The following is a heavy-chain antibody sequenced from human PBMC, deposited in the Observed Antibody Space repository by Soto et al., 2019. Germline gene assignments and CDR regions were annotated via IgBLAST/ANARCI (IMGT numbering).Heavy chain of an antibody. CDR2: IWYDGGNK. CDR1: GFTFSSYG. J-gene: IGHJ6*02. Sequence: GGSLRLSCAASGFTFSSYGMHWVRQDPGRGLEGVAVIWYDGGNKYYADSVKGRFTISRDNSKNTLYLQMNSLRAEETAVYYCARDRGHYDILNGYSYYYYYGMDVWGQGTTVTVSS. D-gene: IGHD3-9*01. V-gene: IGHV3-33*01. CDR3: ARDRGHYDILNGYSYYYYYGMDV.